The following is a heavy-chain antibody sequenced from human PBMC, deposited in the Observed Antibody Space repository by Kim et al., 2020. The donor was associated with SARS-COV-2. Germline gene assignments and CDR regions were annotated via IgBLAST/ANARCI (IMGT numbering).Heavy chain of an antibody. CDR1: GGSISSSNW. Sequence: SETLSLTCAVSGGSISSSNWWSWVRQPPGKGLEWIGEIYHSGSTNYNPSLKSRVTISVDKSKNQFSLKLSSVTAADTAVYYCARTFIAAAYNWFDPWGQGTLVTVSS. CDR2: IYHSGST. D-gene: IGHD6-13*01. J-gene: IGHJ5*02. V-gene: IGHV4-4*02. CDR3: ARTFIAAAYNWFDP.